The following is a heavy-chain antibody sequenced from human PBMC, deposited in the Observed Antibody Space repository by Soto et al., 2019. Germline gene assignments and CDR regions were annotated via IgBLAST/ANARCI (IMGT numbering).Heavy chain of an antibody. V-gene: IGHV4-59*12. Sequence: PSETLSLTCTVSGGSISSCYWSWIRQPPGKGLEWIGYIYYSGSTNYNPSLKSRVTISVDTSKNQFSLKLSSVTAADTAVYYCARVPFMVRGVSQPKNWFDPWGQGTLVTVSS. D-gene: IGHD3-10*01. CDR2: IYYSGST. CDR3: ARVPFMVRGVSQPKNWFDP. CDR1: GGSISSCY. J-gene: IGHJ5*02.